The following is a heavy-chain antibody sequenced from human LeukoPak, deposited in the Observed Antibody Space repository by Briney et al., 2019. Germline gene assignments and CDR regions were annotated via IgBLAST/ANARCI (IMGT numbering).Heavy chain of an antibody. CDR1: GYTFTGYY. D-gene: IGHD3-10*01. CDR2: INPNSGGT. CDR3: ARMRRGTMVRGVLDY. J-gene: IGHJ4*02. Sequence: ASVKVSCKASGYTFTGYYMHWVRQAPGQGLEWMGWINPNSGGTNYAQKFQGWVTMTRDTSISTAYMELSRLRSDDTAVYYCARMRRGTMVRGVLDYWGQGTLVTVSS. V-gene: IGHV1-2*04.